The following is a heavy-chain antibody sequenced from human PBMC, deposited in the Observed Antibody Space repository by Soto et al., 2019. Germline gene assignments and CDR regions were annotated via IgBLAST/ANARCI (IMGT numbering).Heavy chain of an antibody. D-gene: IGHD2-2*03. CDR1: GGTFSSYA. CDR3: ARLWVDIVVVPAATEYVYYGMDV. CDR2: IIPMFGTA. J-gene: IGHJ6*02. V-gene: IGHV1-69*06. Sequence: QVQLVQSGAEVKKPGSSVKVSCKASGGTFSSYAISWVRQAPGQGLEWMGGIIPMFGTANYEQKFQGRVTITEDKSTSTAYMELSRLRSEDTAVYYCARLWVDIVVVPAATEYVYYGMDVWGQWTTVTVSS.